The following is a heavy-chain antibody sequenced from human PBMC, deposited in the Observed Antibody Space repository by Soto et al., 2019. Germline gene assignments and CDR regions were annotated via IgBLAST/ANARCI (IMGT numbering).Heavy chain of an antibody. V-gene: IGHV3-30*18. D-gene: IGHD1-26*01. J-gene: IGHJ3*02. CDR2: ISHDGSYK. CDR1: GFSFTTYV. Sequence: GGSLRLSCAASGFSFTTYVMHWVRQAPGKGLEWVAVISHDGSYKYYGDAVKGRFTTSRDTSKNAVYLEMNSLRPEDTAVYYCAKGLLAIVGTTLPRDAFNIWGQGTMVTVSS. CDR3: AKGLLAIVGTTLPRDAFNI.